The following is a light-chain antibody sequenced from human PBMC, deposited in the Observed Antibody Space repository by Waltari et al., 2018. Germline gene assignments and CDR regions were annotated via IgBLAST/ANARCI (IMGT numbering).Light chain of an antibody. V-gene: IGLV1-44*01. CDR2: RSD. Sequence: QSVLTQPPSAAGSPGQRVTIFCSGSSSNIGSNVVNWNQQFPGKAPKLLIYRSDQRPSGVPDRFSGSKSGTSASLAISGLHPEDEADYYCAAWDDSLRGHWVFGGGTKVTVL. CDR3: AAWDDSLRGHWV. CDR1: SSNIGSNV. J-gene: IGLJ3*02.